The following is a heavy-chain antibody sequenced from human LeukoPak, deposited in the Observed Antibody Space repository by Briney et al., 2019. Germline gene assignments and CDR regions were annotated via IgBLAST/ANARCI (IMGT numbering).Heavy chain of an antibody. CDR1: GYTFTGYY. CDR3: VIASSNVPFDY. CDR2: INPNSGGT. V-gene: IGHV1-2*02. D-gene: IGHD6-6*01. Sequence: GASVKVSCKAPGYTFTGYYMHWVRQAPGQGLEWMGWINPNSGGTNYAQKFQGRVTMTRDTSISTAYMELSRLRSDDTAVYYCVIASSNVPFDYWGQGTLVTVSS. J-gene: IGHJ4*02.